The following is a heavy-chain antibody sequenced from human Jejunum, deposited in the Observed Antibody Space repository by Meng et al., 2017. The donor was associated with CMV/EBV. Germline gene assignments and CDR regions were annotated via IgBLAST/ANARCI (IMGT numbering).Heavy chain of an antibody. Sequence: QVHLQEPGPGLLKPSETLSLTCTVSGGSVNNYYWSWIRQSAGKGLEWIGRFYSSDTYNYHPSLDSRVTMSLDTSKNQFSLNLRSVTAADTATYYCARGPGASTREGFDYWGLGTLVTVSS. D-gene: IGHD1-26*01. CDR3: ARGPGASTREGFDY. CDR1: GGSVNNYY. V-gene: IGHV4-4*07. CDR2: FYSSDTY. J-gene: IGHJ4*02.